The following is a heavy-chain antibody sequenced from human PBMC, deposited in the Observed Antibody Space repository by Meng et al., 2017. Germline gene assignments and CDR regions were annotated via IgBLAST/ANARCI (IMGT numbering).Heavy chain of an antibody. J-gene: IGHJ4*02. D-gene: IGHD3-3*01. CDR3: ATTLNYDFWSGFYY. V-gene: IGHV1-3*01. Sequence: HVQLVHSGAEVKEPLGASVKISCKASGYTFNNYAMHWVRQALGQRLEWMGWINAGNGDTKFSQKFQGRVSISRDTSASTAYMELRSLRFEDTAVYYCATTLNYDFWSGFYYWGQGTLVTVSS. CDR2: INAGNGDT. CDR1: GYTFNNYA.